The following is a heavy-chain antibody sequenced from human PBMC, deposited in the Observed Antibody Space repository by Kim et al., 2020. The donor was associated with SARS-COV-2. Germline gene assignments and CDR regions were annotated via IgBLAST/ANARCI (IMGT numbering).Heavy chain of an antibody. CDR2: NT. Sequence: NTKYSQKFQGRVTITRDTSASTADMELSSLRSEDTAVYYCARVVAVAGYWGQGTLVTVSS. J-gene: IGHJ4*02. D-gene: IGHD6-19*01. V-gene: IGHV1-3*01. CDR3: ARVVAVAGY.